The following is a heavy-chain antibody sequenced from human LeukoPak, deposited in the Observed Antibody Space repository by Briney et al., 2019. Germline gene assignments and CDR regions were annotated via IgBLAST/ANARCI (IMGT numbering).Heavy chain of an antibody. V-gene: IGHV3-48*03. CDR2: ISSSGSTI. Sequence: GGSLRLSCAASGFTSSSYEMNWVRQAPGKGLEWVSYISSSGSTIYYADSVKGRFTISRDNAKNSLYLQMNSLRAEDTAVYYCASGMYYYDSSGYFDYWGQGTLVTVSS. CDR3: ASGMYYYDSSGYFDY. CDR1: GFTSSSYE. D-gene: IGHD3-22*01. J-gene: IGHJ4*02.